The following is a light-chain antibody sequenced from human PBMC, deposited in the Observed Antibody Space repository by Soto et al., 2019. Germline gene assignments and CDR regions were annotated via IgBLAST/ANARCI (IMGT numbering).Light chain of an antibody. CDR2: EVT. V-gene: IGLV2-23*02. CDR3: CSYAGSSTVV. Sequence: QSALTQPASVSGSPGQSITISCTGNSSDVGSYNLVSWYQLHPGKAPKLMIYEVTKRPSGISNRFSGSKSGNTASLTISGLQAEDEADYYCCSYAGSSTVVFGGGTKLTVL. J-gene: IGLJ2*01. CDR1: SSDVGSYNL.